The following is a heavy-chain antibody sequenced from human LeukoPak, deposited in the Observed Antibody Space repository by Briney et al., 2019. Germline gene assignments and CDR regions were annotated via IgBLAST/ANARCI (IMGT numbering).Heavy chain of an antibody. CDR2: IWDDGSNE. CDR3: ARDHSGTQDY. D-gene: IGHD1-1*01. Sequence: GGSLRLSCAASGFTFSNYGMHWVRQAPGKGLEWVAVIWDDGSNEYYADSVRGRFTIFRDNRRNTLYLQMNSLRAEDTAVYSCARDHSGTQDYWGQGTLVTVSS. V-gene: IGHV3-33*01. J-gene: IGHJ4*02. CDR1: GFTFSNYG.